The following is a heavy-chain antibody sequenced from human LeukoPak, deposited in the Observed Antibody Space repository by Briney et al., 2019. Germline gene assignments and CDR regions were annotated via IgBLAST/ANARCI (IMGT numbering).Heavy chain of an antibody. CDR3: AKDQGSLTRSWYTGY. J-gene: IGHJ4*02. CDR2: INPNSGGT. Sequence: ASVKVSCKASGYTFTGYYVHWVRQAPGQGLEWMGWINPNSGGTNYAQKFQGRVTMTRDTSISTAYMELSSLTPDDTAVYFCAKDQGSLTRSWYTGYWGQGTQVTVSS. V-gene: IGHV1-2*02. CDR1: GYTFTGYY. D-gene: IGHD6-13*01.